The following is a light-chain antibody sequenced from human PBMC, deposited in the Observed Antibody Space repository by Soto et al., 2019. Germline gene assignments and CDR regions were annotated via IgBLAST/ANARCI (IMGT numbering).Light chain of an antibody. J-gene: IGKJ5*01. CDR3: QQYDIWPPIT. CDR1: QSISRG. CDR2: DSS. Sequence: EIVMTQSPATLSVSPGERATLSCRASQSISRGLAWYQQKPGQAPRLLLYDSSTRATGITARFSGSGSGTEFTLTISSLQSEDFAFYYCQQYDIWPPITFGQGTRLVIK. V-gene: IGKV3-15*01.